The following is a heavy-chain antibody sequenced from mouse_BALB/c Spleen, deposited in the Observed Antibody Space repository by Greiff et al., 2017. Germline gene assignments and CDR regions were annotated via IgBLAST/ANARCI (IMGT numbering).Heavy chain of an antibody. CDR3: ARPYGGYYDRFAY. J-gene: IGHJ3*01. D-gene: IGHD2-3*01. CDR1: GYTFTSYT. Sequence: VQLQQSAAELARPGASVKMSCKASGYTFTSYTMHWVKQRPGQGLEWIGYINPSSGYTEYNQKFKDKTTLTADKSSSTAYMQLSSLTSEDSAVYYCARPYGGYYDRFAYWGQGTLVTVSA. CDR2: INPSSGYT. V-gene: IGHV1-4*02.